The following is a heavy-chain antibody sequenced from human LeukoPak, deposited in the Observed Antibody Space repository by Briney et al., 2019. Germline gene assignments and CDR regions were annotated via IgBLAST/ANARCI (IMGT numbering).Heavy chain of an antibody. Sequence: GGSLRLSCAASGFTFSSYWMHWVRQAPGKGLEWVSAISGSGGSTYYADSVKGRFTISRDNSKNTLYLQMNSLRAEDTAVYYCAKDTTVTTPAYFDYWGQGTLVTVSS. CDR1: GFTFSSYW. D-gene: IGHD4-11*01. J-gene: IGHJ4*02. V-gene: IGHV3-23*01. CDR3: AKDTTVTTPAYFDY. CDR2: ISGSGGST.